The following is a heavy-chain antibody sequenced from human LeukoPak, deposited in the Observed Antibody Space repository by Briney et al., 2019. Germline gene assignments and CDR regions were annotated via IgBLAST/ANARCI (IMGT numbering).Heavy chain of an antibody. Sequence: QPGGSLRLSCAASGFTFSSYWMHWVRQAPGKGLVWVSRINSDGSNTNYADSVKGRFTISRDNARNTLYLQMNSLRAEDTAVYYCARVVSDYYDSSGLFDYWGQGTLVTVSS. J-gene: IGHJ4*02. CDR2: INSDGSNT. D-gene: IGHD3-22*01. V-gene: IGHV3-74*01. CDR1: GFTFSSYW. CDR3: ARVVSDYYDSSGLFDY.